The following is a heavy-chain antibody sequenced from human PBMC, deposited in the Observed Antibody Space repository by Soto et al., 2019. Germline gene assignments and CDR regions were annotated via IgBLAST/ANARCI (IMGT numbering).Heavy chain of an antibody. V-gene: IGHV1-18*01. CDR1: GYTFNTYG. Sequence: ASVKVSCKASGYTFNTYGINWVRQAPGQGLEWMGWINTNTGNPNYAQKLQGRVTMTTDTSTSTAYMELRSLRSDDTAVYYCARVGYYDSSGYPFDYWGQGTLVTVSS. J-gene: IGHJ4*02. CDR3: ARVGYYDSSGYPFDY. CDR2: INTNTGNP. D-gene: IGHD3-22*01.